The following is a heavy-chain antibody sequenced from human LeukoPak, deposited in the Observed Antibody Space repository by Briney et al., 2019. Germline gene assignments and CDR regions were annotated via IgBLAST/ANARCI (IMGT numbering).Heavy chain of an antibody. CDR2: ISSSGSTI. J-gene: IGHJ5*02. V-gene: IGHV3-11*04. D-gene: IGHD3-9*01. CDR3: ATGLYYDILTGYYNVLA. CDR1: GFTFSDYY. Sequence: GGSLRLSCAASGFTFSDYYMSWIRQAPGKGLEWVSYISSSGSTIYYADSVKGRFTISRDNAKNSLYLQMNSLRAEDTAVYYCATGLYYDILTGYYNVLAWGQGTLVTVSS.